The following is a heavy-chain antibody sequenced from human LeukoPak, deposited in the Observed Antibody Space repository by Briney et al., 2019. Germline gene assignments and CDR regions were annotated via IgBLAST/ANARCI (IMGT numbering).Heavy chain of an antibody. D-gene: IGHD3-22*01. V-gene: IGHV1-69*13. CDR1: GGTFISYA. Sequence: SVKVSCKASGGTFISYALSWVRQAPGQGREWMGGIIPIFGTKNYAQTFQGRVTITADESTSTAYMELSSRRSEDTAVYYCARRRSYYDSSGYTFDIWGQGTVVTVSS. CDR3: ARRRSYYDSSGYTFDI. J-gene: IGHJ3*02. CDR2: IIPIFGTK.